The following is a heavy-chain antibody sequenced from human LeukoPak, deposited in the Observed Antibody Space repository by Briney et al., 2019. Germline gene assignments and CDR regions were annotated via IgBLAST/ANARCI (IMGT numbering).Heavy chain of an antibody. CDR2: IYYSGST. Sequence: PSETLSLTCTVSGGSIRSSYYYWGWIRQPPGKGLEWIGSIYYSGSTYYNPSLKSRVTISVDTSKNQFSLKLSSVTAADTAVYYCARDSRGYYYFDYWGQGTLVTVSS. D-gene: IGHD3-22*01. J-gene: IGHJ4*02. CDR3: ARDSRGYYYFDY. V-gene: IGHV4-39*01. CDR1: GGSIRSSYYY.